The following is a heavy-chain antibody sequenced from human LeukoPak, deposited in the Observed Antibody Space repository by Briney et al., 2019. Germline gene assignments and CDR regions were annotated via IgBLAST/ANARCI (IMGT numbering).Heavy chain of an antibody. CDR1: GFSFSSYA. V-gene: IGHV3-23*01. CDR2: ISASGDST. CDR3: AKGGGEAFDY. Sequence: VGSLRLSCAASGFSFSSYAMSWVRQAPGKGLEWVSSISASGDSTYYADSVKGRFTISRDNSKNTVHLQMNSLRAEDTALYYCAKGGGEAFDYWGQGALVTVSS. D-gene: IGHD3-16*01. J-gene: IGHJ4*02.